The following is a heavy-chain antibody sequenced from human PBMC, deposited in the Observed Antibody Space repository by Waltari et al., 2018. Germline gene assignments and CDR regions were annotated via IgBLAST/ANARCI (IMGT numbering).Heavy chain of an antibody. CDR2: IYFAGIT. J-gene: IGHJ3*02. Sequence: QLQLRESGPGLLKPSETLSLTCSVSGDSIDSGYSYWGWMRQAPGKGLEWIGSIYFAGITYYNPSLKSRLTISVDTSKNQFSLRLSSVTAADTAVYYCAREVGGSSWSTTPRGDAFDIWGQGTMVTVSS. V-gene: IGHV4-39*07. CDR1: GDSIDSGYSY. D-gene: IGHD6-13*01. CDR3: AREVGGSSWSTTPRGDAFDI.